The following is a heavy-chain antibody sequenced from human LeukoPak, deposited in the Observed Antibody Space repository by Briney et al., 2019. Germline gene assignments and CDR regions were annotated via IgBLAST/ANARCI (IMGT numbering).Heavy chain of an antibody. CDR2: ISAYNGNT. D-gene: IGHD1-7*01. Sequence: LVASVKVSCKASGYTFTGYGISWVRQAPGQGLEWMGWISAYNGNTNYAQKLQGRVTMTTDTSTSTAYMELRSLRSDDTAVYYCARDDSIPGTTLLDYWGQGTLVTVSS. V-gene: IGHV1-18*01. J-gene: IGHJ4*02. CDR3: ARDDSIPGTTLLDY. CDR1: GYTFTGYG.